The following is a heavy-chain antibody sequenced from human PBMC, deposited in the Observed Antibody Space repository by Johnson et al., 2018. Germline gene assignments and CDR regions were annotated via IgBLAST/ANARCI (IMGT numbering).Heavy chain of an antibody. CDR1: GFTFSSYS. J-gene: IGHJ1*01. Sequence: VQLVESGGGVVQPGRSLRLSCAASGFTFSSYSMNWVRQAPGKGLEWVSSISSSSSYIYYADSVKGRVTISSDNAKNSLYLQMNSLRAEDTAVYYCARSQAVQHWGQGTLVTVSP. CDR2: ISSSSSYI. V-gene: IGHV3-21*01. CDR3: ARSQAVQH.